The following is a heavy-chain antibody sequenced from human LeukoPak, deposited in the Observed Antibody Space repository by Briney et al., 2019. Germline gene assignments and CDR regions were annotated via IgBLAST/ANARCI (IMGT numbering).Heavy chain of an antibody. J-gene: IGHJ4*02. CDR2: IKYDGSGK. CDR3: ARPSFSSGSYFDH. CDR1: GFTFSSYW. Sequence: GGSLRLSCAASGFTFSSYWMSWVRQAPGKGLEWVATIKYDGSGKYYVDSVRGRFTISRDNAKNSLYLQMNSLSGEDTAVYFCARPSFSSGSYFDHWGQGTLVTVSS. D-gene: IGHD6-19*01. V-gene: IGHV3-7*01.